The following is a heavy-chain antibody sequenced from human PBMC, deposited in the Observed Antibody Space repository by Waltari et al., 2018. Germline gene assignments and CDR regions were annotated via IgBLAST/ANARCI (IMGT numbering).Heavy chain of an antibody. Sequence: QVQLVQSGAEVKKPGASVKVSCKASGYTFTGYYMHWVRQAPGQGLEWRGWINPNSGGTNYAQKLQGRVTMTRDTSISTAYMELSRLRSDDTAVYYCAISTYYDFWTGFQLDYWGQGTLVTVSS. CDR1: GYTFTGYY. J-gene: IGHJ4*02. V-gene: IGHV1-2*02. D-gene: IGHD3-3*01. CDR3: AISTYYDFWTGFQLDY. CDR2: INPNSGGT.